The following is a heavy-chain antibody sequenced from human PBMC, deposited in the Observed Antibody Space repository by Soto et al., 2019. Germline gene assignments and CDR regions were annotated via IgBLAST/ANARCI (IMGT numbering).Heavy chain of an antibody. CDR2: IYYSGST. D-gene: IGHD6-19*01. CDR3: ARDSPVAGTGAWYYYYGMDV. V-gene: IGHV4-59*01. CDR1: GGSISSYY. J-gene: IGHJ6*02. Sequence: SETLSLTCTVSGGSISSYYWSWIRQPPGKGLEWIGYIYYSGSTNYNPSLKSRVTISVDTSKNQFSLKLSSVTAADTAVYYCARDSPVAGTGAWYYYYGMDVWGQGTTVTVSS.